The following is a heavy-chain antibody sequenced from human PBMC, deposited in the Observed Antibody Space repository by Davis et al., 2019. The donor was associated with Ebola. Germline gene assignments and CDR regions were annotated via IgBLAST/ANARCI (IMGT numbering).Heavy chain of an antibody. CDR2: ISGSGGSA. CDR3: AKDGYCTNGVCLLDY. Sequence: PGGSLRLSCAASGFTFSSYAMSWVRQAPGKGLEWVSAISGSGGSAYYADSVKGRFTISRDNSKNTLYLQMNSLRAEDTAVYYCAKDGYCTNGVCLLDYWGQGTLVTVSS. CDR1: GFTFSSYA. V-gene: IGHV3-23*01. D-gene: IGHD2-8*01. J-gene: IGHJ4*02.